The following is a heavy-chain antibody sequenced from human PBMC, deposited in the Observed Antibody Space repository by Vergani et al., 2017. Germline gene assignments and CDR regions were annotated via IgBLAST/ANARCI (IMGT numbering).Heavy chain of an antibody. CDR3: GRVADFYGLGSGLLDL. CDR2: MYHSGST. J-gene: IGHJ5*02. Sequence: QVRLQESGPGLVKPSETLSLTCSVSGGSMSGYYWSWIRQPPGKELEWIGYMYHSGSTNYNPSLETRVTISGDTSKNQFSLKLNSVTAADTAVYYCGRVADFYGLGSGLLDLWGQGILVTVSS. CDR1: GGSMSGYY. D-gene: IGHD3-10*01. V-gene: IGHV4-59*01.